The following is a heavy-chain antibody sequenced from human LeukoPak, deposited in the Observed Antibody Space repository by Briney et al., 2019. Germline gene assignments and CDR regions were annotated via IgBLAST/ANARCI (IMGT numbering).Heavy chain of an antibody. J-gene: IGHJ3*02. CDR1: GFTFDDYA. V-gene: IGHV3-9*01. CDR2: ISWNSGSI. Sequence: GGSLRLSCAASGFTFDDYAMHWVRQAPGKGLEWVSGISWNSGSIGYADSVKGRFTISRDNAKNSLYLQMNSPRAEDTALYYCAKESGTDSIWGQGTMVTVSS. D-gene: IGHD1-1*01. CDR3: AKESGTDSI.